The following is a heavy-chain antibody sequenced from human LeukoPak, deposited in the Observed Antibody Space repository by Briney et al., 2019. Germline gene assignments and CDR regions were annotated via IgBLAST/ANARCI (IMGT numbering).Heavy chain of an antibody. CDR3: ASNPHPYYYDGSGYYLGFDY. V-gene: IGHV1-69*05. CDR1: GGTFRRYA. Sequence: SVKVSRKASGGTFRRYAIRWVPQAPGQGLEWVGRIIPIFGTANYAQKFQGRVTITTDESTTTAYMQLSSLRSEDTAVYYCASNPHPYYYDGSGYYLGFDYWGHGTLVTASP. CDR2: IIPIFGTA. J-gene: IGHJ4*01. D-gene: IGHD3-22*01.